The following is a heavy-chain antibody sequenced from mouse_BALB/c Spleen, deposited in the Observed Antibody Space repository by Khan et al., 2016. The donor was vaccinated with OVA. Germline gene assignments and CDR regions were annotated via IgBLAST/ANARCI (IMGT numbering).Heavy chain of an antibody. CDR1: GYTFTDFY. Sequence: QMQLKQSGTELARPGASVYLSCKASGYTFTDFYINWVKQRSGQGLEWIGEISPDSGDTYYNEKFKGRVTLTGDKSSSTAYLQLSSLTSEASAVYCCARRTYFGYTFAYWGQGTLVTVSS. CDR3: ARRTYFGYTFAY. CDR2: ISPDSGDT. V-gene: IGHV1-77*01. D-gene: IGHD1-2*01. J-gene: IGHJ3*01.